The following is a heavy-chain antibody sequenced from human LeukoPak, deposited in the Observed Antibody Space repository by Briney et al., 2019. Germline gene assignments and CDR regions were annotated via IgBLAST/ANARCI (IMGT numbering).Heavy chain of an antibody. J-gene: IGHJ4*02. CDR2: IGGSGGST. V-gene: IGHV3-23*01. CDR3: ARDLLKWDY. D-gene: IGHD2-8*01. Sequence: PGGSLRLSCAASGFTFSSYAMTWVRQAPGKGPEWVSTIGGSGGSTYYADSVKGRFTISRDNSKNTLYLQMNSLRAEDTAVYYCARDLLKWDYWGQGTLVTVSS. CDR1: GFTFSSYA.